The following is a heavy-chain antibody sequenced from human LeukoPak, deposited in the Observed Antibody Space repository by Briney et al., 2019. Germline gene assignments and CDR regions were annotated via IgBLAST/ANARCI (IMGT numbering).Heavy chain of an antibody. CDR1: GYSVISYG. CDR3: ARGLAVADFGSPLWAFDV. V-gene: IGHV1-3*01. J-gene: IGHJ3*01. D-gene: IGHD6-19*01. Sequence: VASVKVSCKASGYSVISYGIHWVRQAPGQRLEWVGWINAGNGNTEYAQRFQGRVTITSDRSASTFARTSYVELSSLRSTDTAVYYCARGLAVADFGSPLWAFDVWGQGTKVTVSS. CDR2: INAGNGNT.